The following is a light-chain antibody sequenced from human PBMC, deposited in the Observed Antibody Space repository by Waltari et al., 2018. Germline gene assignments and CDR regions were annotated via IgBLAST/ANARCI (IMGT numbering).Light chain of an antibody. Sequence: QSALTQPASVSGSPGQSIAISCSGSSTDIGAHDFVSWYQQHPGKAPKLIIFDVSSRHSGISYRFSGSKFGNTASLTISGLQAEDEADYFCSSYTRGRTYVFGSGTKVTVL. CDR1: STDIGAHDF. J-gene: IGLJ1*01. CDR3: SSYTRGRTYV. CDR2: DVS. V-gene: IGLV2-14*03.